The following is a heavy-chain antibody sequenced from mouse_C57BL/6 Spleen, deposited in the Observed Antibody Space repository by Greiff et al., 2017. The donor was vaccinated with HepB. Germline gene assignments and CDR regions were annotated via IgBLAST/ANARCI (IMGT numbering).Heavy chain of an antibody. V-gene: IGHV5-9*01. CDR2: ISGGGGNT. D-gene: IGHD3-2*02. CDR1: GFTFSSYT. CDR3: AREDSSGYVGAMDY. Sequence: EVQRVESGGGLVKPGGSLKLSCAASGFTFSSYTMSWVRQTPEKRLEWVATISGGGGNTYYPDSVKGRFTISRDNAKNTLYLQMSSLRSEDTALYYCAREDSSGYVGAMDYWGQGTSVTVSS. J-gene: IGHJ4*01.